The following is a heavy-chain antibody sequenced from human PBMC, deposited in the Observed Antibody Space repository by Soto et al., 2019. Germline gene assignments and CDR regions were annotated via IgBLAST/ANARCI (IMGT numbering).Heavy chain of an antibody. D-gene: IGHD6-13*01. V-gene: IGHV4-34*01. CDR3: ARYRREAVAGYTLDN. CDR1: GGSFSGYY. CDR2: INHSGST. Sequence: PSETLSLTCAVYGGSFSGYYWSWIRQPPGKGLEWIGEINHSGSTNYNPSLKSRVTISVDTSKHQFSLKVNSMTAADTAVYYCARYRREAVAGYTLDNWGQGILVTVSS. J-gene: IGHJ4*02.